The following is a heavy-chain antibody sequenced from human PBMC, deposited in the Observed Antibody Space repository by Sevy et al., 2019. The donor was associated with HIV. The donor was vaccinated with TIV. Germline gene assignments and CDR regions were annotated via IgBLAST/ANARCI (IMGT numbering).Heavy chain of an antibody. CDR3: ARGWNYYDSSGYYSRGGAFAI. D-gene: IGHD3-22*01. Sequence: SETLSLTCTVSGGSISSYCWSWIRQPPGKGLEWIGYIYYSGSTNYNPSLKSRITISVDTSKNQFSLKLSSVTAADTSVYYCARGWNYYDSSGYYSRGGAFAIWGQGTMVT. V-gene: IGHV4-59*01. CDR1: GGSISSYC. J-gene: IGHJ3*02. CDR2: IYYSGST.